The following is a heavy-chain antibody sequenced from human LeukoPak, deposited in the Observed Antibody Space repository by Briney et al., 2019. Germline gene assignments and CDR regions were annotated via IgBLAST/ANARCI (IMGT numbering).Heavy chain of an antibody. CDR2: ISSISSTI. CDR3: ARDRRPPFNDYGDYSPAPYYYYYYYMDV. D-gene: IGHD4-17*01. J-gene: IGHJ6*03. Sequence: PGRSLRLFCAASGLTFSSYSMNWVSQAPGKGLVWVSYISSISSTIFYADSVKGRFTISRDNAKNSLYLQMNSLRDEDTAVYYCARDRRPPFNDYGDYSPAPYYYYYYYMDVWGKGTTVTVSS. V-gene: IGHV3-48*02. CDR1: GLTFSSYS.